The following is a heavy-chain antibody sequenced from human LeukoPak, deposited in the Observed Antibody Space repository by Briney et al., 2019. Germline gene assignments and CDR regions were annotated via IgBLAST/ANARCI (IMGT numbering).Heavy chain of an antibody. CDR1: GGSDSNSLYY. CDR2: IYYNGDT. CDR3: ARVLRAASWRSYDY. Sequence: SETLSLTCTVSGGSDSNSLYYWSWLRQPPGKGLEWIGYIYYNGDTNYNPSLKSRVIISIDTSSNQFSLRLNSMTAADTAVYYCARVLRAASWRSYDYWGQGSLVTVSS. V-gene: IGHV4-61*01. D-gene: IGHD5-18*01. J-gene: IGHJ4*02.